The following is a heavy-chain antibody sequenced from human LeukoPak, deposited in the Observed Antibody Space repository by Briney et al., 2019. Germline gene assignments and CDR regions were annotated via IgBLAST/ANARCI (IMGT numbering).Heavy chain of an antibody. D-gene: IGHD6-19*01. Sequence: PSETLSLTCTVSGDSISSSRHSWGWIRQPPGKGLEWIGSIYYSGSTYYNPSLKSRVTISVDTSKNQFSLKLSSVTAADTAVYYCARHHRRDSSGWGARWFDPWGQGTLVTVSS. V-gene: IGHV4-39*01. CDR3: ARHHRRDSSGWGARWFDP. CDR1: GDSISSSRHS. CDR2: IYYSGST. J-gene: IGHJ5*02.